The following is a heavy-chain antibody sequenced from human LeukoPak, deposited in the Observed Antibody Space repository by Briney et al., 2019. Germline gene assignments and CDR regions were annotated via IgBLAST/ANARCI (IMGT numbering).Heavy chain of an antibody. Sequence: PSETLSLTCTVSGGSISSSSYYWGWIRQPPGKGLEWIGGIYYSGSTYYNPSLKSRVTISVDTSKNQFSLKLSSVTAADTAVYYCARGINAVGWLQLRGPDYYYMDVWGKGTTVTISS. J-gene: IGHJ6*03. CDR3: ARGINAVGWLQLRGPDYYYMDV. CDR2: IYYSGST. V-gene: IGHV4-39*07. D-gene: IGHD5-24*01. CDR1: GGSISSSSYY.